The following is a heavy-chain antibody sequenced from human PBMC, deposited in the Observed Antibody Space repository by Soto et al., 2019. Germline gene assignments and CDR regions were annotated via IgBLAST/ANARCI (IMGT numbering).Heavy chain of an antibody. Sequence: ASVKVSCKASGYAFTGYYVHWVRQAPGQGLEWMGWINPNSGDTYLAQRFQGRVTMNRDTSIGTAYMELRGLTSDDTAEYYCAKGGAIVAAGTRVYLYNAMDVWGQGTTVTVSS. CDR1: GYAFTGYY. CDR3: AKGGAIVAAGTRVYLYNAMDV. J-gene: IGHJ6*02. CDR2: INPNSGDT. V-gene: IGHV1-2*02. D-gene: IGHD1-26*01.